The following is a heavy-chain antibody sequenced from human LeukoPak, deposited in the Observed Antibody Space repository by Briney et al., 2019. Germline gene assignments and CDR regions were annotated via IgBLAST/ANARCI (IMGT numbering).Heavy chain of an antibody. V-gene: IGHV3-23*01. Sequence: GGSLRLSCAASGFTFSSYGMSWVRQAPGKGLEWVSAISGSGGSTYYADPVKGRFTISRDNSKNTLYLQMNSLRAEDTAVYYCAKGLGHCSGGSCYSPFDYWGQGTLVTVSS. D-gene: IGHD2-15*01. CDR2: ISGSGGST. J-gene: IGHJ4*02. CDR3: AKGLGHCSGGSCYSPFDY. CDR1: GFTFSSYG.